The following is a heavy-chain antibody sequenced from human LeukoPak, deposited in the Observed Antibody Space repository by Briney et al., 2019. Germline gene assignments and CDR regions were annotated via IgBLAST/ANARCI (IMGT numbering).Heavy chain of an antibody. J-gene: IGHJ4*02. Sequence: GGSLRLSCAASGFTFSSYSMNWVRQAPGKGLEWVSYISSSSNYINYADSVKGRFTISRDNAKNSLYLQMNSLRAEDTAVYYCAREGPLMITFGGVIVNRVYYFDYWGQGTLVTVSS. V-gene: IGHV3-21*04. D-gene: IGHD3-16*02. CDR1: GFTFSSYS. CDR2: ISSSSNYI. CDR3: AREGPLMITFGGVIVNRVYYFDY.